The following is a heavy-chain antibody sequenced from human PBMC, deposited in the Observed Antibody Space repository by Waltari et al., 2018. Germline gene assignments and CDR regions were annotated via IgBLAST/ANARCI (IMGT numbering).Heavy chain of an antibody. CDR3: ARESYYGSGSYFYHYYGMDV. V-gene: IGHV1-3*01. CDR2: INAGKCNT. CDR1: GYTFTSYA. J-gene: IGHJ6*02. Sequence: QVQLVQSGAEVKKPGASVKVSCKASGYTFTSYAMHWVPQAPGPRLEWMGWINAGKCNTKYSQKFQGRVTITRDTSASTAYIELSSLRSEETAVYYCARESYYGSGSYFYHYYGMDVWGQGTTVTVSS. D-gene: IGHD3-10*01.